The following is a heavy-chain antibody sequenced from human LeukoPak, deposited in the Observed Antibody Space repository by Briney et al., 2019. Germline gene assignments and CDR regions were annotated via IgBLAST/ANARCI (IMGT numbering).Heavy chain of an antibody. Sequence: QSGGSLRLSCAASGFAFNTYAMYWVRQAPGQGLEWVALIWHDGSHKFYSNSVRGQFTISRDNSKNTVSLQMNTLRPEDTAVYYCAREIVGSGSYPDFWGQGTLVTVSS. V-gene: IGHV3-33*01. D-gene: IGHD3-10*01. CDR1: GFAFNTYA. CDR2: IWHDGSHK. CDR3: AREIVGSGSYPDF. J-gene: IGHJ4*02.